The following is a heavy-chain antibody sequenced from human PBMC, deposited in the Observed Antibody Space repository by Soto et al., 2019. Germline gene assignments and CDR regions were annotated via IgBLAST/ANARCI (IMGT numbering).Heavy chain of an antibody. D-gene: IGHD6-13*01. V-gene: IGHV3-30-3*01. CDR1: GFTFISYA. J-gene: IGHJ4*02. CDR2: ISYDGSNK. Sequence: PRGSLRLSCAASGFTFISYAIHFFRHSPGKWLEWVAVISYDGSNKYYADSVKGRFTISRDNSKNTLYLQMNSLRAEDTAVYYCAREPPDSSSWYPIMYYWGQGTLVTVSS. CDR3: AREPPDSSSWYPIMYY.